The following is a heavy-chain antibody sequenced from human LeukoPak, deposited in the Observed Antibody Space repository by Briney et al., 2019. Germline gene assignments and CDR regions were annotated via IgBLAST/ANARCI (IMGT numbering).Heavy chain of an antibody. Sequence: PGGSLRLSCAASGFTFSTYSMNWVRQAPGKGLEWVSSISTSSSYIYYADSVKGRFTISRDNAKNSLYLQMNSLRAEDTAVYYCARDRSSKYYDILTGSRNNWFDPWGQGTLVTVSS. V-gene: IGHV3-21*01. D-gene: IGHD3-9*01. CDR2: ISTSSSYI. CDR1: GFTFSTYS. J-gene: IGHJ5*02. CDR3: ARDRSSKYYDILTGSRNNWFDP.